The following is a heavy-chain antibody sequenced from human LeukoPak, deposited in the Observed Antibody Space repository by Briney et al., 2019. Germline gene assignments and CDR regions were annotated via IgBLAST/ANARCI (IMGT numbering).Heavy chain of an antibody. Sequence: GGSLKLSCAASGFTFSGSAMHWVRQASGKGPEWVGRIRSKANSYATAYAASVKGRFTISRDDSKNTAYLQMNSLKTEDTAVYYCTRHKGDSSGWRNFDYWGQGTLVTVSS. D-gene: IGHD6-19*01. V-gene: IGHV3-73*01. CDR2: IRSKANSYAT. CDR3: TRHKGDSSGWRNFDY. CDR1: GFTFSGSA. J-gene: IGHJ4*02.